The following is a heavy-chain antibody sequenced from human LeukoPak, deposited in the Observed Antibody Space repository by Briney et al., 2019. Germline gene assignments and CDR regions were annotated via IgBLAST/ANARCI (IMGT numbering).Heavy chain of an antibody. CDR1: GFTFSDYY. Sequence: NPGGSLRLSCAASGFTFSDYYMSWIRQAPGKGLEWVSYISSSGSTIYYADSVKGRFTISRDNAKNSPYLQMNSLRAEDTAVYYCARDGYSSSWYVAYWGQGTLVTVSS. D-gene: IGHD6-13*01. J-gene: IGHJ4*02. V-gene: IGHV3-11*01. CDR3: ARDGYSSSWYVAY. CDR2: ISSSGSTI.